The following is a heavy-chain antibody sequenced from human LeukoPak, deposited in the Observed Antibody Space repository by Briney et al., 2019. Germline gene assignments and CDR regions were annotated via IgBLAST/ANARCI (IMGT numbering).Heavy chain of an antibody. V-gene: IGHV4-39*01. Sequence: SETLSLTCTVSGGSISSSSYYWGWIRQPPGKGLEWMGSIYYSGSTYYNPSLKSRVTISVDTSKNQFSLKLSSVTAADTAVYYCARHRNYDILTGYSKGAFDIWGQGTMVTVSS. CDR3: ARHRNYDILTGYSKGAFDI. CDR1: GGSISSSSYY. D-gene: IGHD3-9*01. CDR2: IYYSGST. J-gene: IGHJ3*02.